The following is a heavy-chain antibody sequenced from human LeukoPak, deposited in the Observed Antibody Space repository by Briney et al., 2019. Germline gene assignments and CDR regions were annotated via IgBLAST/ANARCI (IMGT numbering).Heavy chain of an antibody. CDR3: AKSVRPAAIGCGLDV. J-gene: IGHJ6*02. D-gene: IGHD2-2*01. CDR2: ISGSSGII. CDR1: GFTFNTYT. Sequence: GGSLRLSCAASGFTFNTYTMNWVRQAPGKGLEWVSYISGSSGIIDYADSVRGRFTISRDNAKNSLYLQMNSLRAEDTAVYYCAKSVRPAAIGCGLDVWGQGTTITVSS. V-gene: IGHV3-48*01.